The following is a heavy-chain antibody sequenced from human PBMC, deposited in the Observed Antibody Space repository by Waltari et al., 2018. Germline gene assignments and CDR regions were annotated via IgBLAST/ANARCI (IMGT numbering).Heavy chain of an antibody. D-gene: IGHD6-13*01. CDR3: AKCQRIAAAPGY. J-gene: IGHJ4*02. CDR1: GFTFSSDA. Sequence: EVQLLESGGGLVQPGGSLRLSCAASGFTFSSDAMSCVRQAPGKGLEWVSAISCSGGSTYYADSVKGRFTISRDNSKNTLYLQMNSLRAEDTTVYYCAKCQRIAAAPGYWGQGTLVTVSS. V-gene: IGHV3-23*01. CDR2: ISCSGGST.